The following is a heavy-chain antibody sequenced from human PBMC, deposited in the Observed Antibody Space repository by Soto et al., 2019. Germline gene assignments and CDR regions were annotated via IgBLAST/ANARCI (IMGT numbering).Heavy chain of an antibody. CDR3: AIRGGYYYYYMDV. V-gene: IGHV4-39*01. J-gene: IGHJ6*03. D-gene: IGHD2-15*01. CDR1: GGSISSRSYY. Sequence: SETLSLTCTVSGGSISSRSYYWGWIRQPPGKGLEWIGSIYYSGSTYYNPSLKSRVTISVDTSENQFSLKLSSVTAADTAVYYCAIRGGYYYYYMDVWGKGTTVTVSS. CDR2: IYYSGST.